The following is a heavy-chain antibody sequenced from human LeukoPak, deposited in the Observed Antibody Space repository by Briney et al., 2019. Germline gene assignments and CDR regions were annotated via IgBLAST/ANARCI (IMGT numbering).Heavy chain of an antibody. V-gene: IGHV4-34*01. Sequence: PSETLSLTCAVYGGSFSGYYWSWIRQPPGKGLEWIGEINHSGSTNYNPSLKSRVTISVDTSKNQFSLKLSSVTAADTAVYYCARGGNDCVWGSYRPDDAFDIWGQGTMVTVSS. J-gene: IGHJ3*02. CDR1: GGSFSGYY. D-gene: IGHD3-16*02. CDR2: INHSGST. CDR3: ARGGNDCVWGSYRPDDAFDI.